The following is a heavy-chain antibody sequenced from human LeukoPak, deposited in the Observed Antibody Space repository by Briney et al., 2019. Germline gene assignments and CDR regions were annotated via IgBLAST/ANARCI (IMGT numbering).Heavy chain of an antibody. CDR1: GGTFSSYA. CDR3: ASPKDSSGQALGY. CDR2: IIPIFGTA. D-gene: IGHD3-22*01. Sequence: ASVKISCKASGGTFSSYAISWVRQAPGQELEWMGGIIPIFGTANYAQKFQGRVTITTDESTSTAYMELRSLRSEDTAVYYCASPKDSSGQALGYWGQGTLVTVSS. J-gene: IGHJ4*02. V-gene: IGHV1-69*05.